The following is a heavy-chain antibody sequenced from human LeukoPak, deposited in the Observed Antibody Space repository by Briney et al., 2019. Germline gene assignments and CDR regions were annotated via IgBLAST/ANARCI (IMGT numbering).Heavy chain of an antibody. CDR2: IYYSGRT. CDR1: GXSISSGVYY. D-gene: IGHD5-24*01. V-gene: IGHV4-31*03. Sequence: SQTLSLTCPVSGXSISSGVYYWSWIRQHPGKGQEWIGYIYYSGRTYYNPSLKSRVTISVDTSKNQFSLKLSSVIAADTAVYYCARGVRWLQLSYFDYWGQGTLVTVSS. J-gene: IGHJ4*02. CDR3: ARGVRWLQLSYFDY.